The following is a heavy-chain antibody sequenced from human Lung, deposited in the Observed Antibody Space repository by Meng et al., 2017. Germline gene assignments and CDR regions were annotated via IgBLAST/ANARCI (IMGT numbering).Heavy chain of an antibody. D-gene: IGHD4-11*01. CDR1: GYSISTGKY. Sequence: GSLRLSCSVSGYSISTGKYWGANYWGWIRQTPGKGLEWIASIHHRGTTHYNPSLKSRVTISVDTSKNQFSLKVDSVTAADTAVYYFARRSISNSNWFDPWGQGTLVTVSS. CDR3: ARRSISNSNWFDP. CDR2: IHHRGTT. V-gene: IGHV4-38-2*01. J-gene: IGHJ5*02.